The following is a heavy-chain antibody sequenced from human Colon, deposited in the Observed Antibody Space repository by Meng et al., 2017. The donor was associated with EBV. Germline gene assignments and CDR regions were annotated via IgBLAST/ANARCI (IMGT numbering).Heavy chain of an antibody. D-gene: IGHD2-2*01. CDR1: GGSISTSDW. V-gene: IGHV4-4*02. CDR2: IYRGGGT. J-gene: IGHJ4*02. Sequence: QVQLQGSGPGLGEPSGTLSLTCAVSGGSISTSDWWSWVRQPPGKGLEWIGEIYRGGGTNYNPSFKSRVTISVDTSNNHFSLKLSHVTAADTAVYYCARVRVIPAAVGFDYWGQGTLVTVSS. CDR3: ARVRVIPAAVGFDY.